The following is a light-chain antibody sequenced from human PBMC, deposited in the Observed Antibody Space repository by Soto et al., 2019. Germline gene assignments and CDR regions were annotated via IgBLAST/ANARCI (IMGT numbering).Light chain of an antibody. CDR3: QQYNNWLPYT. CDR1: QSVSSN. V-gene: IGKV3-15*01. J-gene: IGKJ2*01. Sequence: EIVMTQSPATLSVSPGERANLSCRASQSVSSNLAWYQQKPGQAPRLLIYGASTRATGIPAKFSGSGSGTEFTLTISSLQSEDVAVYYCQQYNNWLPYTFGQGTKLEIK. CDR2: GAS.